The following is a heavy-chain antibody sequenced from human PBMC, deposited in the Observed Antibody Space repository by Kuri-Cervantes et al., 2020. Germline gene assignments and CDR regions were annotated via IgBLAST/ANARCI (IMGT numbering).Heavy chain of an antibody. Sequence: SETLSLTCTVSGGPISSYYWSWIRQPPGKGLEWIGYIYYSGSTNYNPSLKSRVTMSVDSSKNQFSLKLTSVTAADTAVYYCARDRLAMVVWGQGALVTVSS. CDR3: ARDRLAMVV. V-gene: IGHV4-59*13. D-gene: IGHD5-18*01. CDR1: GGPISSYY. CDR2: IYYSGST. J-gene: IGHJ4*02.